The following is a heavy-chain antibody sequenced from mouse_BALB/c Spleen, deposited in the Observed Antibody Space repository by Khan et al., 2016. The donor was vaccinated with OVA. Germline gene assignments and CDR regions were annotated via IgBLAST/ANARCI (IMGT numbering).Heavy chain of an antibody. Sequence: QVQLKESGPGLVAPSQSLSITCTVSGFSLTSYGVSWVRQPPGKGLEWLGVIWGDGNTNFHSALRSRLSISKDNSKSQVFLTLNSLQTDDTATYYCAKDRGYYAVDYWGKGTSVTVSS. CDR2: IWGDGNT. V-gene: IGHV2-3*01. CDR1: GFSLTSYG. J-gene: IGHJ4*01. CDR3: AKDRGYYAVDY.